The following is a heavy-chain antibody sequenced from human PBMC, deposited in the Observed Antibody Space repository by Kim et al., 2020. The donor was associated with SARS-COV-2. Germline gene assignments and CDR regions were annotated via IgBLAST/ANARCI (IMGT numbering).Heavy chain of an antibody. D-gene: IGHD1-26*01. J-gene: IGHJ4*02. Sequence: ASVKVSCKASGYTFTTYGFSWLRQAPGQGLEWMGWISTYNGNTRYAQKFQDRVTMTTDTSTSTAYMELRGLRSDDTAVYYCARDANSGRTTSDYWGQGTLVTVSS. CDR1: GYTFTTYG. CDR3: ARDANSGRTTSDY. CDR2: ISTYNGNT. V-gene: IGHV1-18*01.